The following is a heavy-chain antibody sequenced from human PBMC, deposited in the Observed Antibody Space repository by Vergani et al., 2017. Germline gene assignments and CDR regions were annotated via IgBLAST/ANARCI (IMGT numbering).Heavy chain of an antibody. CDR3: AKGGGYYYYMDV. CDR2: ISGSGGST. V-gene: IGHV3-23*01. J-gene: IGHJ6*03. CDR1: GFTFSSYA. Sequence: EVQLLESGGGLVQPGGSLRLSCAASGFTFSSYAKSWVRQAPGKGLEWVSAISGSGGSTYYADSVKGRFTISRDNSKNTLYLQMNSLRADDTAVYYCAKGGGYYYYMDVWGKGTTVTVSS. D-gene: IGHD2-15*01.